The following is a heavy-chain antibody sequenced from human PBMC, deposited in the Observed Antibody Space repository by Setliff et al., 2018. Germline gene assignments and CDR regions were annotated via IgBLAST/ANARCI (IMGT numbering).Heavy chain of an antibody. Sequence: GGSLRLSCVASGLTFSGYSLDWVRQAPGKGLECVSYISATSGNIYYADSVKGRFTISRDDAKNSLYLQMKTLRAEDTAVYYCAKSMTTEIYFDYWGQGTPVTVSS. V-gene: IGHV3-48*01. CDR1: GLTFSGYS. CDR3: AKSMTTEIYFDY. CDR2: ISATSGNI. J-gene: IGHJ4*02. D-gene: IGHD4-17*01.